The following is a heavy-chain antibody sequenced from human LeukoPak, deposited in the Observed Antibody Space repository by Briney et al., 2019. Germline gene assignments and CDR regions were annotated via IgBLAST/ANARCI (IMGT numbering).Heavy chain of an antibody. CDR1: GFTFSSYA. V-gene: IGHV3-30-3*01. CDR2: ISYDGSNK. J-gene: IGHJ4*02. Sequence: PGGSLRLSCAASGFTFSSYAMHWGRQAPGKGLEWVAVISYDGSNKYYADSVKGRFTISRDNAKNSLYLQMNSLRAEDTAVYYCARDGITGTTIDYWGQGTLVTVSS. CDR3: ARDGITGTTIDY. D-gene: IGHD1-7*01.